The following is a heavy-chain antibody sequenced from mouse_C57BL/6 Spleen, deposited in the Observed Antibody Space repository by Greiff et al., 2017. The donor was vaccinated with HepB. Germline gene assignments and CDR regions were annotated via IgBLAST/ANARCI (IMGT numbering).Heavy chain of an antibody. CDR1: GYSITSDY. D-gene: IGHD1-1*01. J-gene: IGHJ1*03. CDR3: ARYKIYYGSSYPWYFDV. V-gene: IGHV3-8*01. CDR2: ISYSGST. Sequence: VQLKESGPGLAKPSQTLSLTCSVTGYSITSDYWNWIRKFPGNKLEYMGYISYSGSTYYNPSLKSRISITRDTSKNQYYLQLNSVTTEDTATYYCARYKIYYGSSYPWYFDVWGTGTTVTVSS.